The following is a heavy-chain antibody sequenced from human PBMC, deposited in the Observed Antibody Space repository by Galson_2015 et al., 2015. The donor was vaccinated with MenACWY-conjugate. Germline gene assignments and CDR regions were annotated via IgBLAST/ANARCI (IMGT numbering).Heavy chain of an antibody. CDR1: GYTFTSYG. CDR3: ASLTTVTTSLNY. CDR2: ISAYNGNT. V-gene: IGHV1-18*01. D-gene: IGHD4-17*01. J-gene: IGHJ4*02. Sequence: SVKVSCKASGYTFTSYGISWVRQAPGQGLEWMGWISAYNGNTNYAQKFQGRVTITADESTSTAYMELSSLRSEDTAVYYCASLTTVTTSLNYWGQGTLVTVSS.